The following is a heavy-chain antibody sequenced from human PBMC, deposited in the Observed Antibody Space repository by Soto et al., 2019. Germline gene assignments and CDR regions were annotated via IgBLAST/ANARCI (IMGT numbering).Heavy chain of an antibody. D-gene: IGHD3-3*01. V-gene: IGHV2-5*02. Sequence: QITLNESGPPVVRPTETLTLTCRFSGFSLTTSGVGVGWIRQSPGKAPERLALIYWDDDKRYSASLKSRLTITKDTSKNQVVLTVSDLDPTDTATYYCAHRVLRTVFGLVTTTAIYFDFWGQGTPVAVSS. CDR2: IYWDDDK. J-gene: IGHJ4*02. CDR3: AHRVLRTVFGLVTTTAIYFDF. CDR1: GFSLTTSGVG.